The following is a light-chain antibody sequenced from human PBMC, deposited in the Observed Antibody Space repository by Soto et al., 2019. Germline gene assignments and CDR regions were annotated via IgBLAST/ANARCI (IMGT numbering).Light chain of an antibody. Sequence: IQMNQSPSSLSATVGDRVTITCRASQSISSYLNWYQQKPGKAPKLLIYAASSLQSGVPSRFSGSGSGTDFTLTISSLQPEDFATYYCQQSYSTPVTFGQGRRLE. CDR1: QSISSY. CDR3: QQSYSTPVT. V-gene: IGKV1-39*01. J-gene: IGKJ5*01. CDR2: AAS.